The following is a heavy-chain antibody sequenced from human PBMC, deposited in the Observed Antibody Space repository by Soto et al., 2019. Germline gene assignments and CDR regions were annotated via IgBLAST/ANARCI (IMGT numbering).Heavy chain of an antibody. D-gene: IGHD3-9*01. Sequence: PSETLSLTFTVSGCAISSGGYYWSWILQHPGKGLEWIGYIYYSGSTYYNPSLKSRVTISVDTSKNQFSLKLSSVTAADTAVYYCARDRVPTYYILTGYYNYYYGMDVWGQGTTVSVSS. J-gene: IGHJ6*02. CDR3: ARDRVPTYYILTGYYNYYYGMDV. CDR2: IYYSGST. CDR1: GCAISSGGYY. V-gene: IGHV4-31*03.